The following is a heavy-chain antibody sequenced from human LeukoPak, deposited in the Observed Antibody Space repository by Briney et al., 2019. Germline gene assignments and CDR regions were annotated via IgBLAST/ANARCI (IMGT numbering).Heavy chain of an antibody. Sequence: SETLSLTCAVYGGSFSGYYWSWIRQPPGKGLEWIGEINHSGSTNYNPSLKSRVTISVDTSKNQFSLKLSSVTAADTAVYYCARHARDIVVVPAAWFDPWGQGTLVTVSS. CDR1: GGSFSGYY. D-gene: IGHD2-2*01. CDR2: INHSGST. CDR3: ARHARDIVVVPAAWFDP. J-gene: IGHJ5*02. V-gene: IGHV4-34*01.